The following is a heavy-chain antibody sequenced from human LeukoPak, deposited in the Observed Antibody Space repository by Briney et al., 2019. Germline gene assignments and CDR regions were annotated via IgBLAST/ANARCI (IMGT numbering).Heavy chain of an antibody. CDR3: ARSYSGQAFDY. Sequence: SETLSLTCTVSGGSISSYYWSWIRQPPGKGLEWIGYIYYSGSTNYNPSLKSRVTISADTSKNQFSLKLSSVTAADTAVYYCARSYSGQAFDYWGQGTLVTVSS. J-gene: IGHJ4*02. D-gene: IGHD6-19*01. CDR2: IYYSGST. CDR1: GGSISSYY. V-gene: IGHV4-59*01.